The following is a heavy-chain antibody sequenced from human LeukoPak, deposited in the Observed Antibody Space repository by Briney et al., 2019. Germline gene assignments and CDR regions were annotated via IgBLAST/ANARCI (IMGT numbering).Heavy chain of an antibody. D-gene: IGHD3-3*01. CDR2: IIPIFGTA. J-gene: IGHJ4*02. Sequence: SVKVSCKASGGTFSSYAISWVRQAPGQGLEWMGGIIPIFGTANYAQKFQGRVTMTRDTSTSTVYMELSSLRSEDTAVYYCARDPGYDFWSGYYTTAQLDYWGQGTLVTVSS. CDR1: GGTFSSYA. V-gene: IGHV1-69*05. CDR3: ARDPGYDFWSGYYTTAQLDY.